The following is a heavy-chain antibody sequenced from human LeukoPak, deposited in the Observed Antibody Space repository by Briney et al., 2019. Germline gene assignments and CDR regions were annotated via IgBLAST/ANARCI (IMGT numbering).Heavy chain of an antibody. CDR2: ISNDGTNK. Sequence: GGSLRLSCAASGFTFSSYAMSWVRQAPGKGLEWVSVISNDGTNKYYADSVKGRFTISRDNSKNTVYLQMNSLGAEDTAVYYCARDYGAYYDILTGYGNWFDPWGQGTLVTVSS. J-gene: IGHJ5*02. CDR1: GFTFSSYA. D-gene: IGHD3-9*01. CDR3: ARDYGAYYDILTGYGNWFDP. V-gene: IGHV3-30*04.